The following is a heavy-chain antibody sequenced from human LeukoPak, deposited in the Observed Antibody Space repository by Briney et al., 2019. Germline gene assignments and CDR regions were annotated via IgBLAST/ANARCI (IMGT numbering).Heavy chain of an antibody. CDR2: ISGDGGST. Sequence: GGSLRLSCAASGFFVGDFAMYWVRQAPGKGLEWVSLISGDGGSTYYADSVKGRFTISRDNSKNSLFLQMNSLRTEDTALYYCAKDILSEQWHDAFDIWGQGTMVTVSS. V-gene: IGHV3-43*02. D-gene: IGHD6-19*01. J-gene: IGHJ3*02. CDR3: AKDILSEQWHDAFDI. CDR1: GFFVGDFA.